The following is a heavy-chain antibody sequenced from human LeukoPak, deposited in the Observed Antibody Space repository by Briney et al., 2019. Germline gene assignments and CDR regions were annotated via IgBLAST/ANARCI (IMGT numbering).Heavy chain of an antibody. J-gene: IGHJ6*02. CDR2: IIPIFGTT. Sequence: SVKVSCKASGGAYSGYAISWVRQAPGHGLEWMGGIIPIFGTTNYAQRFQGRVTITTDESTSAAYMDLSSLRSEDTAVYYCAREDVTTVVTLGYYYGMDVWGQGTTVTVSS. CDR3: AREDVTTVVTLGYYYGMDV. D-gene: IGHD4-23*01. CDR1: GGAYSGYA. V-gene: IGHV1-69*05.